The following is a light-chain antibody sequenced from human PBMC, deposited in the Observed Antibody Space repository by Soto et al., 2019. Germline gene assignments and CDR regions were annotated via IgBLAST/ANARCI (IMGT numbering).Light chain of an antibody. CDR1: SSDIGRYDY. CDR2: DVN. CDR3: TSYASGSSHVV. V-gene: IGLV2-14*01. J-gene: IGLJ2*01. Sequence: QSALTQPASVSGSPGQSITLSCTGTSSDIGRYDYVSCYQRHPGKAPKLIIYDVNNRPSGVSNRFSGSKSGNTASLTTSGLQAEDEADYNCTSYASGSSHVVFGGGTKVTVL.